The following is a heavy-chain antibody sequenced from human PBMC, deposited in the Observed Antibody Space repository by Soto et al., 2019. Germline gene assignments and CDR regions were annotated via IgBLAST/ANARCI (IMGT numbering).Heavy chain of an antibody. V-gene: IGHV4-31*03. J-gene: IGHJ3*02. CDR1: GGSISSGGYY. CDR3: ARVGRDNYYRSGAPYAFDI. CDR2: IYYSGTT. D-gene: IGHD3-10*01. Sequence: PSETLSLTSTVSGGSISSGGYYWTWIRQHPGKGLEWIGYIYYSGTTYNNPSLGSRLSISVDTSKNQFSLKLSSVIAADTAMYYCARVGRDNYYRSGAPYAFDIWGQGTMVTGS.